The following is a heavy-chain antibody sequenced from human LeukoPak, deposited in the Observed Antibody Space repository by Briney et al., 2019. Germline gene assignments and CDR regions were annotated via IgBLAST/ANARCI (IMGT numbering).Heavy chain of an antibody. D-gene: IGHD5-18*01. Sequence: AESLRLFCAASGFTIGCYSRNWVRQDPGKGLEWVSYISSSSSTIYYADSVKGRFTISRDNAKNSLYLQMNSLRAEDTAVYYCARARKDSYGYSYWGQGTLVTVSS. CDR1: GFTIGCYS. J-gene: IGHJ4*02. CDR2: ISSSSSTI. CDR3: ARARKDSYGYSY. V-gene: IGHV3-48*04.